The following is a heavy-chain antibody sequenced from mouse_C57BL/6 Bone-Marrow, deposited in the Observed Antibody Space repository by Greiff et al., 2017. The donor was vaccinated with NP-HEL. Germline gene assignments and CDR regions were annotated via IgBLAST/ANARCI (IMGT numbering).Heavy chain of an antibody. D-gene: IGHD2-3*01. J-gene: IGHJ2*01. CDR2: TYPSDGLP. CDR1: GYTFTDHT. Sequence: QVQLKQSDAELVKPGASVKISCKVSGYTFTDHTIHWMKQRPEQGLEWIGYTYPSDGLPQYNAPFKGKATLTADKSSSTAYMQLNSLTSEDSAVYFCARWGDGYYKGYWGQGTTLTVSS. CDR3: ARWGDGYYKGY. V-gene: IGHV1-78*01.